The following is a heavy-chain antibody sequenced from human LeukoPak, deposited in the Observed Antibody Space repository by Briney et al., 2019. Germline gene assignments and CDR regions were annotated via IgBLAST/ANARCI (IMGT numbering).Heavy chain of an antibody. Sequence: SETLSLTCTVSGGSISSYYWTWTRQPPGKGLEWIGFIYYSGRTNYNPSLKSRVTILVDTSKNQLSLRLSSVTAADTAVYYCARTGSYDTNGLDSWGQGTLVIVSS. D-gene: IGHD2-8*01. CDR3: ARTGSYDTNGLDS. CDR2: IYYSGRT. V-gene: IGHV4-59*08. J-gene: IGHJ4*02. CDR1: GGSISSYY.